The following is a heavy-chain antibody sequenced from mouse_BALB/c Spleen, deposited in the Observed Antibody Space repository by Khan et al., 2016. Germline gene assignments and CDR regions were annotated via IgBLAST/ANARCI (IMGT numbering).Heavy chain of an antibody. CDR1: GYSITSDYA. CDR3: ARHDYFDY. J-gene: IGHJ2*01. V-gene: IGHV3-2*02. Sequence: EVQLQESGPGLVKPSQSLSLTCTVTGYSITSDYAWNWIRQFPGNKLEWMGYISYSGSTSYNPSLKSRLSITRDTSKNQFFLQLNSVTTEDTATYYCARHDYFDYWGQGTTLTVSS. CDR2: ISYSGST.